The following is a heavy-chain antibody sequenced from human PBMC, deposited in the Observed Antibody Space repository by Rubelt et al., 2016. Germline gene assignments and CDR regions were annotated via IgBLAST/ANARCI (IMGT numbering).Heavy chain of an antibody. V-gene: IGHV3-48*02. CDR3: ARDTYYDYVWGSYRYPNYYFDY. CDR2: ISSSSSTI. J-gene: IGHJ4*02. Sequence: VSYISSSSSTIYYADSVKGRFTISRDNAKNSLYLQMNSLRDEDTAVYYCARDTYYDYVWGSYRYPNYYFDYWGQGTLVTVSS. D-gene: IGHD3-16*02.